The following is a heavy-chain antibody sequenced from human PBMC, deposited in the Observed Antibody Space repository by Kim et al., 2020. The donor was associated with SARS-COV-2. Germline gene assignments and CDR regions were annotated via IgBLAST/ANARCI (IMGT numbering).Heavy chain of an antibody. J-gene: IGHJ4*02. V-gene: IGHV3-11*01. D-gene: IGHD3-10*02. CDR3: ARDRRISVYGGFDY. Sequence: GGSLRLSCAASGFTFSDYYMSWIRQAPGKVLEWISYISSSSGSTIYYLDSVKGRFTISRDNAKNSLYLQMNSLRAEDTAVYYCARDRRISVYGGFDYWGQGTVVTVSS. CDR1: GFTFSDYY. CDR2: ISSSSGSTI.